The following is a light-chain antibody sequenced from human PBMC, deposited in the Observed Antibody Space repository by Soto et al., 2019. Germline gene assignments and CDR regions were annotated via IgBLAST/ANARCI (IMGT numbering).Light chain of an antibody. CDR3: QQYAGSPRT. V-gene: IGKV3-20*01. Sequence: EIVLTQSPGTLSLSPGERGTLSCRASQNLGTSYLAWFQQKSGQAPRLLIYSASRRATGIPDRFTGSGSGTDFTLTINRVEPEDFAVYFCQQYAGSPRTFGQGTKVDNK. CDR1: QNLGTSY. CDR2: SAS. J-gene: IGKJ1*01.